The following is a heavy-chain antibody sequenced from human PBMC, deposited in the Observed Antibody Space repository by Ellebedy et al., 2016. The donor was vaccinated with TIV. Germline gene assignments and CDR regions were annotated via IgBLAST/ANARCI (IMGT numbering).Heavy chain of an antibody. CDR3: ARTGYGYHGMDV. Sequence: PGGSLRLSCAVSGFTLSDHWLTWVRQAPGKGLQWVANINKDGSVKLYEDSVKGRFSISRDDDNNSLHLQMNSLRAEDTAVYCCARTGYGYHGMDVWGQGTTVTVSS. CDR1: GFTLSDHW. J-gene: IGHJ6*02. V-gene: IGHV3-7*03. D-gene: IGHD5-12*01. CDR2: INKDGSVK.